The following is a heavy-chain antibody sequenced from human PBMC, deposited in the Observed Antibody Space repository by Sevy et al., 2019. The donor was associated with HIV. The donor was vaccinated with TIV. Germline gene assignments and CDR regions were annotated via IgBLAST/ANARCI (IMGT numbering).Heavy chain of an antibody. J-gene: IGHJ4*02. D-gene: IGHD2-15*01. CDR3: AKGDIALDY. Sequence: GGSLRLSCAASGFTFSSYGMHWVRQAPGKGLEWVAVISYDGSNKYYADSVKGRFTISRDNSKNTLYLQMNSLRAEDTAVYYCAKGDIALDYWGQGTLVTVSS. V-gene: IGHV3-30*18. CDR1: GFTFSSYG. CDR2: ISYDGSNK.